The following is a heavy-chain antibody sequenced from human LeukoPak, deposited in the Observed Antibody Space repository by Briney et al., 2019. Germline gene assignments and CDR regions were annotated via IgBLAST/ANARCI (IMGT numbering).Heavy chain of an antibody. V-gene: IGHV1-2*04. CDR3: ARSSEAAAAHNWFVP. J-gene: IGHJ5*02. D-gene: IGHD6-13*01. CDR2: INPNSGGT. Sequence: ASVKVSCKASGYTFTGYYMHWVRQAPGQGLEWMGWINPNSGGTNYAQKFQGWVTMTRDTSISTAYMELSRLRSDDTAVYYCARSSEAAAAHNWFVPWGQGTLVTVSS. CDR1: GYTFTGYY.